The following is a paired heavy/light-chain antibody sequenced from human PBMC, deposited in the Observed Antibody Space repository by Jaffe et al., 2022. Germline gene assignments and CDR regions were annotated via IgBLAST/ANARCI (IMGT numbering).Heavy chain of an antibody. CDR2: IQYDGRNK. V-gene: IGHV3-30*02. J-gene: IGHJ4*02. CDR1: GFTFSSYG. Sequence: QVQLVESGGAVVQPGGSLRLSCAASGFTFSSYGMHWVRQAPGKGLEWVSFIQYDGRNKYYADSVKGRFSISRDNSKNTLYLQMNSLRAEDTAVYYCAKDCFYLGDDFWSGYYTRFEDWGQGTLVTVSA. D-gene: IGHD3-3*01. CDR3: AKDCFYLGDDFWSGYYTRFED.
Light chain of an antibody. CDR1: QRISSH. Sequence: DIQMTQSPSSLSASVGDRVTITCRASQRISSHLNWYQQKPGKAPKVLIYAASSLQSGVPSRFSGSGSGTDFTLTINSLRPEDFATYYCQQSYITPLTFGPGTKVDVK. J-gene: IGKJ3*01. V-gene: IGKV1-39*01. CDR3: QQSYITPLT. CDR2: AAS.